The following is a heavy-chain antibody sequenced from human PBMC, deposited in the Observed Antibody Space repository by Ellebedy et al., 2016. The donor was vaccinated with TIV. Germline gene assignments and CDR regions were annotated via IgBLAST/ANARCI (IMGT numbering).Heavy chain of an antibody. J-gene: IGHJ3*02. CDR2: ISYSGST. V-gene: IGHV4-59*13. CDR1: GGPISSYY. D-gene: IGHD6-13*01. CDR3: ARVVWQQPVSYAFDI. Sequence: MPSETLSLTCTVSGGPISSYYWSWILHPPGQGLEWIGYISYSGSTNYTPSLKSRVTISVDTSKNQFSLRLTSVTAADTAVYYCARVVWQQPVSYAFDIWGQGTMVTVSS.